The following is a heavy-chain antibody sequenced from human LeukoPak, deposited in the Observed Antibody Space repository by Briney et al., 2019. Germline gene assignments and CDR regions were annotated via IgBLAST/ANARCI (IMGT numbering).Heavy chain of an antibody. CDR2: INWYSGSM. CDR3: VRERSATYLLDY. V-gene: IGHV3-9*01. Sequence: GGSLTLSCTASGFNFHEYSMHWVRQAPGKGLEWVSVINWYSGSMVYADSVRGRFTISRDNANNLVYLQMNRLRADDTALYYCVRERSATYLLDYWGQGTLVTVSS. CDR1: GFNFHEYS. J-gene: IGHJ4*02. D-gene: IGHD4/OR15-4a*01.